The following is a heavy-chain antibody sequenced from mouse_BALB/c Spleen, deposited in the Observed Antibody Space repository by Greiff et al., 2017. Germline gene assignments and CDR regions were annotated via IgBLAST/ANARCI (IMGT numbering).Heavy chain of an antibody. CDR3: ARSLYGYDPAWFAY. V-gene: IGHV14-3*02. Sequence: VQLKESGAELVKPGASVKLSCTASGFNIKDTYMHWVKQRPEQGLEWIGRIDPANGNTKYDPKFQGKATITADTSSNTAYLQLSSLTSEDTAVYYCARSLYGYDPAWFAYWGQGTLVTVSA. J-gene: IGHJ3*01. CDR1: GFNIKDTY. D-gene: IGHD2-2*01. CDR2: IDPANGNT.